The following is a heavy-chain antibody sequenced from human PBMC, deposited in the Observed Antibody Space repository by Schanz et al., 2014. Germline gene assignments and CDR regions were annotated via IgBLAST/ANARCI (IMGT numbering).Heavy chain of an antibody. CDR1: GYTFTSHG. J-gene: IGHJ3*02. CDR3: TRGGYSYALSAFDI. CDR2: ITAYNGDT. D-gene: IGHD5-18*01. Sequence: QVQLVQSGAEVKKPGASVKVSCKASGYTFTSHGIIWVRQAPGQGLEWMGWITAYNGDTNYALKLQGRVTMTTDTSTGTAYMELRSLRSDDTALYYCTRGGYSYALSAFDIWGQGTMVTVSS. V-gene: IGHV1-18*01.